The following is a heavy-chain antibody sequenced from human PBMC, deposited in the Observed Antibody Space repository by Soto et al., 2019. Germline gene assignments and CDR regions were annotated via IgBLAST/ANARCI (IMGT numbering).Heavy chain of an antibody. J-gene: IGHJ6*02. D-gene: IGHD4-4*01. Sequence: GGSLRLSCAASGFTFSDYYMSWIRQAPGKGLEWVSYISSSGSTIYYADSVKGRFTISRDNAKNSLYLQMNSLRAEDTAVYYCARAYYSNSFYYYGMDVWGQGTTVTVSS. CDR2: ISSSGSTI. CDR1: GFTFSDYY. CDR3: ARAYYSNSFYYYGMDV. V-gene: IGHV3-11*01.